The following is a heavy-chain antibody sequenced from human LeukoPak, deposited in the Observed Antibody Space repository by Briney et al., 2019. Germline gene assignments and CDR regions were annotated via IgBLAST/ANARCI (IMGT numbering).Heavy chain of an antibody. V-gene: IGHV3-30-3*01. J-gene: IGHJ5*02. Sequence: GGSLRLSCAASGFTFSSYAMSWVRQAPGKGLEWVAVISYDGSNKYYADSVKGRFTISRDNSKNTLYLQMNSLRAEDTAVYYCARVDYGSGSYFEWFDPWGQGTLVTVSS. D-gene: IGHD3-10*01. CDR3: ARVDYGSGSYFEWFDP. CDR1: GFTFSSYA. CDR2: ISYDGSNK.